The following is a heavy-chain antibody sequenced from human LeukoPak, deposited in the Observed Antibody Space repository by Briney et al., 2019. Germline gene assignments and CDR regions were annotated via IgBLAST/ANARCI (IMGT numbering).Heavy chain of an antibody. Sequence: GGSLRLSCAASGFTFTSYAMSWVRQAPGKGLEWVSCISGSGGSTYYADSVKVRFTISRDNSKNTLYLQMNSLRAEDTAVYYCAKTIGTAMVPEGFNYWGQGALVTVSS. CDR2: ISGSGGST. V-gene: IGHV3-23*01. J-gene: IGHJ4*02. CDR3: AKTIGTAMVPEGFNY. D-gene: IGHD5-18*01. CDR1: GFTFTSYA.